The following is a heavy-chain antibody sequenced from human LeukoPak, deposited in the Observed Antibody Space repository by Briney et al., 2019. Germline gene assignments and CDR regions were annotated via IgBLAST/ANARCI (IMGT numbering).Heavy chain of an antibody. D-gene: IGHD6-13*01. CDR3: ARDRGYSGSWHYFDY. V-gene: IGHV1-2*02. J-gene: IGHJ4*02. CDR2: INPNSGGT. CDR1: GYTFTGYY. Sequence: ASVKVSCKASGYTFTGYYMHWVRQAPGQGLEWMGWINPNSGGTNYAQKFQGRVTMTRDTSISTAYMELSRLRSDDTAVYYCARDRGYSGSWHYFDYWGQGTLVTVSS.